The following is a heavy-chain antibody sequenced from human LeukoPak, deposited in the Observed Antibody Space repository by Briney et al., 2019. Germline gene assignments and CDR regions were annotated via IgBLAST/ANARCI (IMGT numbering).Heavy chain of an antibody. V-gene: IGHV1-58*02. CDR1: GYTFTSYD. CDR3: ARDRTYYYDSSGYYYYDAFDI. CDR2: IVVGNGNT. J-gene: IGHJ3*02. Sequence: VASVKVSCKASGYTFTSYDINWVRQARGQRLEWIGWIVVGNGNTNYAQKFQERVTITMDMSTTTAYMDLSSLTSEDMAVYYCARDRTYYYDSSGYYYYDAFDIWGQGTMVTVSS. D-gene: IGHD3-22*01.